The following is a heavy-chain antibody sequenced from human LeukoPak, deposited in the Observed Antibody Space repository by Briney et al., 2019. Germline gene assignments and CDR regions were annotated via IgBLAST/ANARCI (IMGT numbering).Heavy chain of an antibody. V-gene: IGHV3-23*01. CDR3: ARDLREEGIDY. Sequence: PGGSLRLSCAASGFTFSSYAMSWVRQAPGKGLEWVSAISGSGGSTYYADSVKGRFTISRDNAKNSLYLQMNSLRAEDTAVYYCARDLREEGIDYWGQGTLVTVSS. CDR2: ISGSGGST. CDR1: GFTFSSYA. D-gene: IGHD5/OR15-5a*01. J-gene: IGHJ4*02.